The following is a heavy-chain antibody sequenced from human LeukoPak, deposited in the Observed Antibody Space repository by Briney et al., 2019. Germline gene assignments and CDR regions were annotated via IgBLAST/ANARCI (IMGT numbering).Heavy chain of an antibody. Sequence: SETLSLTCTVSGGSIGSNTYYWGWIRQPPGKGLEWIGSIYYSGTTYYNPSLKSRVTISVDTSKNQFSLKLSSVTAADTAVYYCARGAPYGSGSYYRIYYYYYMDVWGKGTTVTVSS. CDR3: ARGAPYGSGSYYRIYYYYYMDV. CDR2: IYYSGTT. D-gene: IGHD3-10*01. CDR1: GGSIGSNTYY. J-gene: IGHJ6*03. V-gene: IGHV4-39*01.